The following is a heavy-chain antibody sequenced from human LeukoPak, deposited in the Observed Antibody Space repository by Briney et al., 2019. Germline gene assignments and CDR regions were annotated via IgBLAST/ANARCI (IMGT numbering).Heavy chain of an antibody. CDR3: ARGTVTTGSRQDY. Sequence: GVLRLSCAASGFTFSSYAMHWVRQAPGKGLEWVAVISYDGSNKYYADPVKGRFTISRDNSKNTLYLQMNSLRAEDTAVYYCARGTVTTGSRQDYWGQGTLVTVSS. CDR2: ISYDGSNK. J-gene: IGHJ4*02. CDR1: GFTFSSYA. V-gene: IGHV3-30-3*01. D-gene: IGHD4-17*01.